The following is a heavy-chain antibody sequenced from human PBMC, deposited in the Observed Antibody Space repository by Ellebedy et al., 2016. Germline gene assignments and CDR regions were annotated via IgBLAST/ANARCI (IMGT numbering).Heavy chain of an antibody. CDR2: ISSSSSYI. J-gene: IGHJ6*02. D-gene: IGHD2-2*01. V-gene: IGHV3-21*01. CDR1: GFTFSSYS. Sequence: GESLKISXAASGFTFSSYSMNWVRQAPGKGLEWVSSISSSSSYIYYADSVKGRFTISRDNAKNSLYLQMNSLRAEDTAVYYCARIVVVPAAMIDYYYYGMDVWGQGTTVTVSS. CDR3: ARIVVVPAAMIDYYYYGMDV.